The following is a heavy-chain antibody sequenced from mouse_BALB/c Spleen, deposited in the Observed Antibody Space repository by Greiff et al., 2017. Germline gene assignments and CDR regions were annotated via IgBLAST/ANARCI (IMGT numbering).Heavy chain of an antibody. CDR3: ARRGITAWFAY. J-gene: IGHJ3*01. Sequence: EVKLVESGAELVRPGALVKLSCKASGFNIKDYYMHWVKQRPEQGLEWIGWIDPENGNTIYDPKFQGKASITADTSSNTAYLQLSSLTSEDTAVYYCARRGITAWFAYWGQGTLVTVSA. V-gene: IGHV14-1*02. D-gene: IGHD2-4*01. CDR1: GFNIKDYY. CDR2: IDPENGNT.